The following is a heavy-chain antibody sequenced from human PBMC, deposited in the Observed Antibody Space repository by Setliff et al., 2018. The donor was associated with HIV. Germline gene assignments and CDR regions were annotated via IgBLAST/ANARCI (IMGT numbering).Heavy chain of an antibody. CDR1: GYTFTGYF. V-gene: IGHV1-2*06. CDR2: INPNRGDT. CDR3: ARVSSCNKIIREAFDI. D-gene: IGHD3-10*01. J-gene: IGHJ3*02. Sequence: ASVKVSCMASGYTFTGYFIHWVRQAPGQGLEWMGQINPNRGDTKSHHKFADRLIMSRNTSLTTVYTALTSLRSDDTALYYRARVSSCNKIIREAFDIWGLGTLVTVSS.